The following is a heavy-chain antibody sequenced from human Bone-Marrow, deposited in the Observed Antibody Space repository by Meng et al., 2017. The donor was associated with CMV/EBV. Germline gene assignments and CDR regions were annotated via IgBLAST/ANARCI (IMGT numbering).Heavy chain of an antibody. J-gene: IGHJ4*02. D-gene: IGHD3-10*01. CDR1: GYTFTSYD. Sequence: SCKTSGYTFTSYDVHWVRQAPGHGLEWMGWMNPNSGNTGYLQKFQDRVTMTRNTSISTAYMELSRLTSEDTAIYYCARFASGSSTNWGQGTLVTVSS. CDR3: ARFASGSSTN. CDR2: MNPNSGNT. V-gene: IGHV1-8*01.